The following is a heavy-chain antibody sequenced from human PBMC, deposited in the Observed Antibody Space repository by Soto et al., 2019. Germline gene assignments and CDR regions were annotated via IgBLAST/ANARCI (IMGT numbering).Heavy chain of an antibody. CDR1: GGTFSSYA. J-gene: IGHJ6*02. D-gene: IGHD2-15*01. Sequence: ASVKVSCKASGGTFSSYAISWVRQAPGQGLEWMGWISAYNGNTNYAQKLQGRVTMTTDTSTSTAYMELRSLRSDDTAVYYCARDIVVVVAAYPLYYYYGMDVWGQGTTVTVSS. CDR3: ARDIVVVVAAYPLYYYYGMDV. CDR2: ISAYNGNT. V-gene: IGHV1-18*01.